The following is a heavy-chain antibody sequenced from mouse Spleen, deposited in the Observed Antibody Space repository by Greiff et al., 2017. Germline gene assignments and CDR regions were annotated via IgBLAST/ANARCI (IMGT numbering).Heavy chain of an antibody. CDR3: ARRYYYAMDY. V-gene: IGHV1-82*01. CDR1: GYAFSSSW. J-gene: IGHJ4*01. Sequence: QVQLQQSGPELVKPGASVKISCKASGYAFSSSWMNWVKQRPGQGLEWIGRIYPGDGDTNYNGKFKGKATLTADKSSSTAYMQLSSLTSVDSAVYFCARRYYYAMDYWGQGTSVTVSS. CDR2: IYPGDGDT.